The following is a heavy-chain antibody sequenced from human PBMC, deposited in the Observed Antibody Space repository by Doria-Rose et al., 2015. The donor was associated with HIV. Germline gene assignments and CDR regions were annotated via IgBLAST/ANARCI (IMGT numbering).Heavy chain of an antibody. J-gene: IGHJ4*02. V-gene: IGHV2-26*01. CDR2: SFSDDER. CDR1: GVSLSSPGMG. CDR3: ARIKSSRWYHKYYFDF. D-gene: IGHD6-13*01. Sequence: ESGPVLVKPTETLTLTCTVSGVSLSSPGMGVSWIRQPPGKALEWLANSFSDDERSYNSSLKSRLTIPRRTSNSQVVLTMTDMDPVDTATYYCARIKSSRWYHKYYFDFWGQGTLVIVSA.